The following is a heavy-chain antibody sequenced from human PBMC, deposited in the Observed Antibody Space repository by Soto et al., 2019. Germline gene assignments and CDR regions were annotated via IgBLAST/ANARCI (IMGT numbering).Heavy chain of an antibody. CDR2: ISTSGSSL. V-gene: IGHV3-48*03. CDR3: VRRTNSYGSGGYYTSGDFFDY. J-gene: IGHJ4*02. CDR1: GFPFRNFE. Sequence: PWGSLALSGAASGFPFRNFEMNWVRRAPGKGLELIAYISTSGSSLFFTDSVQGPCSVSIDNRKNSLSLILHRLRGDDTALYYCVRRTNSYGSGGYYTSGDFFDYWDQGTKVTVSS. D-gene: IGHD3-10*01.